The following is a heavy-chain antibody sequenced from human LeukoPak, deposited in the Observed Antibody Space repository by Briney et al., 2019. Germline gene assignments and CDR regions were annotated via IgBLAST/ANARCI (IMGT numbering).Heavy chain of an antibody. Sequence: ASVKVSCKASGYTFTSYAMNWVRQAPGQGLEWMGWINTNTGNPTYAQGYTGRFVFSLGTSVGTAYLQISSLKAEDTAVYYCASDVVVVPAATTYWGHYWGQGTLVTVSS. D-gene: IGHD2-2*01. CDR3: ASDVVVVPAATTYWGHY. CDR2: INTNTGNP. V-gene: IGHV7-4-1*02. J-gene: IGHJ4*02. CDR1: GYTFTSYA.